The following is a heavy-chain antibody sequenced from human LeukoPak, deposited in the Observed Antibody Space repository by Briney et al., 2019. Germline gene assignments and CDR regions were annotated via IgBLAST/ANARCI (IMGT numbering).Heavy chain of an antibody. J-gene: IGHJ3*02. Sequence: GGSLRLSCAASGFTFSSYAMSWVRQAPGKGLEWVSAIRGSGGSTYYADSVEGRFTISRDNSKNTLYLHMSSLRAEDTAVYYCAKDRRITIFGVVIRNDAFDIWGQGTMVTVSS. CDR3: AKDRRITIFGVVIRNDAFDI. D-gene: IGHD3-3*01. V-gene: IGHV3-23*01. CDR1: GFTFSSYA. CDR2: IRGSGGST.